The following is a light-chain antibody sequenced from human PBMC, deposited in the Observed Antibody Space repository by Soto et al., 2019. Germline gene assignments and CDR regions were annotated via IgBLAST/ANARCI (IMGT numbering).Light chain of an antibody. J-gene: IGLJ1*01. CDR2: EGS. CDR3: CSYAGSSTS. Sequence: QSALTQPASVSGSPGQSITISCTGTSSDVGSYNLVSWYQQHPGKAPKLMIYEGSKRPSGVSNRFSGSKSGNTASLTISGLKAEDEADYSCCSYAGSSTSFGSGTKVTVL. CDR1: SSDVGSYNL. V-gene: IGLV2-23*01.